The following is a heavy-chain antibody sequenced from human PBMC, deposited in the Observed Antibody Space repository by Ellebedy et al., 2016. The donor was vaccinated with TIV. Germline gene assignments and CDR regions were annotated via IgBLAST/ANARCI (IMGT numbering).Heavy chain of an antibody. CDR1: GFTFSSYG. V-gene: IGHV3-30*18. Sequence: AGSLRLSXAASGFTFSSYGMHWVRQAPGKGLEWVAVISYDGSNKYYADSVKGRFTISRDNSKNTLYLQMTSLRAEDTAVYYCAKDRAPARYGDYREIDYWGQGTLVTVSS. J-gene: IGHJ4*02. CDR3: AKDRAPARYGDYREIDY. D-gene: IGHD4-17*01. CDR2: ISYDGSNK.